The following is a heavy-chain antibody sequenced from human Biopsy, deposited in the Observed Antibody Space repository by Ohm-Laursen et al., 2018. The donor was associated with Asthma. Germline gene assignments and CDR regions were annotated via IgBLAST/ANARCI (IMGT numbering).Heavy chain of an antibody. CDR1: GVSIRSYY. D-gene: IGHD3-22*01. J-gene: IGHJ4*02. Sequence: SETLSLTCTVSGVSIRSYYWGWIRQPPGKGMEWIGSMYHSGSPYYPPSLKSRATISVNTSKNHLSLKMSSVTAADTAVYFCVRHQYSSSWSTFDYWGQGALVTVSS. V-gene: IGHV4-39*01. CDR3: VRHQYSSSWSTFDY. CDR2: MYHSGSP.